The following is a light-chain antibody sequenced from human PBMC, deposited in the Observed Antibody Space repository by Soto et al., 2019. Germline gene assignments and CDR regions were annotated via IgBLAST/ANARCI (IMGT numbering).Light chain of an antibody. Sequence: QSALTQPASVPGSPGQSITISCTGTSSDVGTYNLVSWYQQHPGKAPKLMIYEGSKRPSGVSNRFSGSKSGNTASLTISGLQAEDEAAYYCCSYASSTTVVFGGGTKLTVL. V-gene: IGLV2-23*01. J-gene: IGLJ3*02. CDR2: EGS. CDR1: SSDVGTYNL. CDR3: CSYASSTTVV.